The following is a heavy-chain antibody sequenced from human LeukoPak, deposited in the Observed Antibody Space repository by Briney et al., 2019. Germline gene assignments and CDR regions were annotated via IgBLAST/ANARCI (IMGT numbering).Heavy chain of an antibody. Sequence: PSETLSLTCTVSGDSITSTPYYWGWIRQSPGKGLEWIGIIYYSGSTYYNPSLKSRVTMSVDTSKNQFSLKLNSVTAADTAVYFCARHLNSGGNSSLVYWGQGTLVTVSS. CDR3: ARHLNSGGNSSLVY. V-gene: IGHV4-39*01. CDR2: IYYSGST. J-gene: IGHJ4*02. CDR1: GDSITSTPYY. D-gene: IGHD4-23*01.